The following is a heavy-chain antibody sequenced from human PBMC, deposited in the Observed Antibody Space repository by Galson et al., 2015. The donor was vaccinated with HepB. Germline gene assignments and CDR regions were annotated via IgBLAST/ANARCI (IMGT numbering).Heavy chain of an antibody. Sequence: SVKVSCKASGDTLTDYYMHWMRQAPGQGLEWIGGINPNSGRTKYLQKFQDRVTVTRDTPISTVNMELTRLTSDDTAVYYCAAEHCSDPTGATCLKSFAYWGQGTLVTVSS. CDR2: INPNSGRT. V-gene: IGHV1-2*02. J-gene: IGHJ4*02. CDR3: AAEHCSDPTGATCLKSFAY. CDR1: GDTLTDYY. D-gene: IGHD2-8*02.